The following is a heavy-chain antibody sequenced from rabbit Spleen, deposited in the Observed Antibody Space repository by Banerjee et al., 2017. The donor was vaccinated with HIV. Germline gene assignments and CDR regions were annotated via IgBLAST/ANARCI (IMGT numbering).Heavy chain of an antibody. CDR3: ARDTGSSFSSYGVDL. J-gene: IGHJ6*01. D-gene: IGHD8-1*01. V-gene: IGHV1S45*01. Sequence: QEQLKETGGGLVQPGGSLTLSCKASGFDFSSYYMSWVRQAPGKGLEWIACINTATAKAVYANWAKGRFTISTTSSTTVTLQMPSLTVADTATYFCARDTGSSFSSYGVDLWGPGPSSPS. CDR2: INTATAKA. CDR1: GFDFSSYYM.